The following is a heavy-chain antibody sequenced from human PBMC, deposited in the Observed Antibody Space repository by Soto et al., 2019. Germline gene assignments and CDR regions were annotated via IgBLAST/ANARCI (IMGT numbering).Heavy chain of an antibody. CDR3: ARRGGSPDDGFDP. V-gene: IGHV4-61*01. Sequence: SETLSLTCTVSGGSVSANSYYWNWIRLPPGKGLQWVGHIYHTGIIQYSPSFKSRALISLDTSKSQFSLKLSSVTAADTAVHYCARRGGSPDDGFDPWGQGTLVTVSS. J-gene: IGHJ5*02. D-gene: IGHD2-15*01. CDR2: IYHTGII. CDR1: GGSVSANSYY.